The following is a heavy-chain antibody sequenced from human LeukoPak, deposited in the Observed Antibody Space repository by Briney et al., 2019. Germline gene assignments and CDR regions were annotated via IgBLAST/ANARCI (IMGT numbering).Heavy chain of an antibody. CDR3: ARVTRYCSGGSCYADY. Sequence: ASVKVSCKASGYTFTSYGISWVRQAPGQGLEWMGWISAHNGNTNYAQKLQGRVTMTTDTSTSTAYMELRSLRSDDTAVYYCARVTRYCSGGSCYADYWGQGTLVTVSS. CDR2: ISAHNGNT. D-gene: IGHD2-15*01. V-gene: IGHV1-18*01. CDR1: GYTFTSYG. J-gene: IGHJ4*02.